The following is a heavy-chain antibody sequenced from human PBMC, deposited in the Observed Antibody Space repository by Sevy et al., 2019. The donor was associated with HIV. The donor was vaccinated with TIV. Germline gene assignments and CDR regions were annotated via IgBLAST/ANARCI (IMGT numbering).Heavy chain of an antibody. V-gene: IGHV3-30-3*01. D-gene: IGHD3-10*01. J-gene: IGHJ4*02. CDR2: ISYDGSNK. CDR3: TREGMPGIALDY. Sequence: GGSLRLSCAASGFTFSSYAMHWVHQAPGKGLEWVAVISYDGSNKYYADSVKGRVTIIRDNAKNTLYLQKNRLRGEDMAVYYCTREGMPGIALDYWGQGALVTVSS. CDR1: GFTFSSYA.